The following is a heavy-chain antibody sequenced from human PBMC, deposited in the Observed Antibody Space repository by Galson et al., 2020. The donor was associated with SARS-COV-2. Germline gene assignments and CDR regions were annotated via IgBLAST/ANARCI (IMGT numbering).Heavy chain of an antibody. J-gene: IGHJ6*02. CDR1: GFPFSTYS. V-gene: IGHV3-21*01. CDR2: ISTSSSYT. Sequence: NSGGSLRLSCAASGFPFSTYSMNWVRLGPGKGLEWVSSISTSSSYTYYADSVKGRFSISRDNPRNSLYLQMNSLRAEDTAVYYCARDEGIRGYNYGRLYYGLDVWGQGTTVTVSS. D-gene: IGHD5-18*01. CDR3: ARDEGIRGYNYGRLYYGLDV.